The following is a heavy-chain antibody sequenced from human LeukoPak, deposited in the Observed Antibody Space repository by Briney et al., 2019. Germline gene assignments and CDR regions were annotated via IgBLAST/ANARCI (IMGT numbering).Heavy chain of an antibody. Sequence: GRSLRLSCAASGFTFSSYGMPWVRQAPGKGLEWVAIIWYDGSNKYYADSVKGRFTISRDNSKNTLYLQMNSLRAEDTAVYYCARGRVPPYYYGMDVWGQGTTVTVSS. CDR1: GFTFSSYG. V-gene: IGHV3-33*01. CDR3: ARGRVPPYYYGMDV. CDR2: IWYDGSNK. J-gene: IGHJ6*02.